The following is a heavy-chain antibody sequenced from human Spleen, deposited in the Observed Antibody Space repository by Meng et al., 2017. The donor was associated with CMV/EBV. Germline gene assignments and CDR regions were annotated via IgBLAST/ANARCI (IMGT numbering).Heavy chain of an antibody. D-gene: IGHD2-8*02. V-gene: IGHV3-21*06. Sequence: GESLKISCAASGFTFSDYNMNWVRQAPGKGLEWVSYISSSGTVIYYSDSVKGRFTISRQNAKNSLYLQMNSLGPDDTAVYYCAREPPPKGTHSTDDYWGLGAQVTVSS. J-gene: IGHJ4*02. CDR3: AREPPPKGTHSTDDY. CDR2: ISSSGTVI. CDR1: GFTFSDYN.